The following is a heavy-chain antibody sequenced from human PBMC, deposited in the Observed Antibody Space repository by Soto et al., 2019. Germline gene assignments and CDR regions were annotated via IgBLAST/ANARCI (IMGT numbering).Heavy chain of an antibody. V-gene: IGHV4-30-2*01. Sequence: QLQLQESGSGLVKPSQTLSLTCAVSGGSISSGGYSWSWIRQPPGKVLEWIGYIYHSGSTYYNPSLKSRVTISVDRSKNQFSLKLSSVTAPDTAVYYCARANSSGWQRPNIRGYFDLWGRGTLVTASS. CDR1: GGSISSGGYS. CDR2: IYHSGST. D-gene: IGHD6-19*01. CDR3: ARANSSGWQRPNIRGYFDL. J-gene: IGHJ2*01.